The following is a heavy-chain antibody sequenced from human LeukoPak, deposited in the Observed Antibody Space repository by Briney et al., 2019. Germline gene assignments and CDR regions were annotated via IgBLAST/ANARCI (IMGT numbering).Heavy chain of an antibody. CDR1: AFPFNDHG. Sequence: PGGSLRLSCAASAFPFNDHGMMWDRPAQGKELEWVSGINWNVGNTGYADSVKGRFTISRDNAKNSLYLQMNNLRAEDTALYHCARADSNGWISDYWGQGTLVTVSS. J-gene: IGHJ4*02. CDR2: INWNVGNT. D-gene: IGHD6-19*01. V-gene: IGHV3-20*01. CDR3: ARADSNGWISDY.